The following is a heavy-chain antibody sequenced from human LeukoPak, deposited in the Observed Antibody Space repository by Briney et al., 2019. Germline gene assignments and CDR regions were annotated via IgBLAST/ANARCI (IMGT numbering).Heavy chain of an antibody. D-gene: IGHD6-13*01. CDR3: ARVAAAGIYYYYGMDV. CDR2: INDSGST. CDR1: GGSFSGYY. Sequence: SETLPLTCAVYGGSFSGYYWSWIRQPPGKGLEWIGEINDSGSTNYNPSLKSRVTISVDTSKNQLSLKLSSVTAADTAVYYCARVAAAGIYYYYGMDVWGQGTTVTVSS. J-gene: IGHJ6*02. V-gene: IGHV4-34*01.